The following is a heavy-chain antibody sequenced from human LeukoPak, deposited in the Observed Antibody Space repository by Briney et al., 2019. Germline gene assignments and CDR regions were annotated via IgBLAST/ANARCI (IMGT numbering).Heavy chain of an antibody. J-gene: IGHJ4*02. CDR2: INHSGST. CDR1: GGSFSGYY. CDR3: ARDGSGTGNDY. Sequence: PSETLSLTCAAYGGSFSGYYWSWIRQPPGKGLEWIGEINHSGSTNYNPSLKSRVTISVDTSKNQFSLKLSSVTAADTAVYYCARDGSGTGNDYWGQGTLVTVSS. V-gene: IGHV4-34*01. D-gene: IGHD3-10*01.